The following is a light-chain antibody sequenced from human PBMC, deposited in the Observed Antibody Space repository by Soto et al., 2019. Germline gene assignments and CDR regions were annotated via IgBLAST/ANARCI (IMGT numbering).Light chain of an antibody. CDR3: VLYMGSGISV. Sequence: QAMVTQESSFSVSPGGTVTLTCGLSSDSVSTSYYPSWYQQTPGQAPRTLIYNTNTRSSGVPDRFSGSILGDKAALTITGAQADDESDYYCVLYMGSGISVFGGGTEVTVL. J-gene: IGLJ3*02. V-gene: IGLV8-61*01. CDR1: SDSVSTSYY. CDR2: NTN.